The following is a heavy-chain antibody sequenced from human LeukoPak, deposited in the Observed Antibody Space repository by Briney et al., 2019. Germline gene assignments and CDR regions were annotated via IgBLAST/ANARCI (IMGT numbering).Heavy chain of an antibody. CDR3: ARGELRYFDPKWFDP. CDR2: IYSDDTT. D-gene: IGHD3-9*01. V-gene: IGHV3-53*01. Sequence: GGSLRLSCAVSGFNVSDNYMSWVRQAPGKGLEWVSLIYSDDTTLYADSVKGRFTISRDNSKNTLYLQMNSLRAEDTAVYYCARGELRYFDPKWFDPWGQGTLVTVSP. CDR1: GFNVSDNY. J-gene: IGHJ5*02.